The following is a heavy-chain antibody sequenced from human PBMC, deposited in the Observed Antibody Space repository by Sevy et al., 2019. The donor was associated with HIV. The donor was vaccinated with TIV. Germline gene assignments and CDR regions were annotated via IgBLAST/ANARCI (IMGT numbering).Heavy chain of an antibody. Sequence: ASVKVSCKASGYTFTSYGISWVRQAPGQGLEWMGWISAYNGNTNYAQKLQGRVTMTTDTYTSTAYMELRSLRSDDTAVYYCAREGYCSSTSCYGYYYYYYGMDVWGQGTTVTVSS. CDR3: AREGYCSSTSCYGYYYYYYGMDV. J-gene: IGHJ6*02. CDR2: ISAYNGNT. CDR1: GYTFTSYG. V-gene: IGHV1-18*01. D-gene: IGHD2-2*01.